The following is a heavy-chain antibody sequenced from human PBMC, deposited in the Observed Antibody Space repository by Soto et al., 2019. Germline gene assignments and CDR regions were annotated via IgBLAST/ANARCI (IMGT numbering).Heavy chain of an antibody. CDR2: INPSGGGT. Sequence: QVQLVQSGAEVKKPGASVKVSCKASGYTFTSHYFHWVRQAPGQGLEWMGIINPSGGGTSYAQKFQGRLTMTRDTSTSKVYMELSSLRSEDTAVYYCARDREIVVVVAAYNAMDVWGQGTTVTVSS. CDR1: GYTFTSHY. J-gene: IGHJ6*02. V-gene: IGHV1-46*01. CDR3: ARDREIVVVVAAYNAMDV. D-gene: IGHD2-15*01.